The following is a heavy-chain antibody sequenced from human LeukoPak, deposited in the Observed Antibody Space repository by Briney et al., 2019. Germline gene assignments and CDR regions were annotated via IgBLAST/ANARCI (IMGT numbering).Heavy chain of an antibody. J-gene: IGHJ4*02. CDR3: AREKGSGYDY. CDR2: IYYSGST. CDR1: GGSISSYY. V-gene: IGHV4-59*01. D-gene: IGHD6-19*01. Sequence: KSSETLSLTCTVSGGSISSYYWSWIQQPPGKGLEWIGYIYYSGSTSYNPSLKSRVTISVDTSKNQFSLKLSSVTAADTAVYYCAREKGSGYDYWGQGTLVTVSS.